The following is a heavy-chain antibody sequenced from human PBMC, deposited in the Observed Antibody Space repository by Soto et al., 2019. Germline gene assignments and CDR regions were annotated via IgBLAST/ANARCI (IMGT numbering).Heavy chain of an antibody. J-gene: IGHJ4*02. V-gene: IGHV3-66*01. CDR1: GFTVSISY. CDR2: MYSGGET. CDR3: GKRKYCSSTTCFDY. D-gene: IGHD2-2*01. Sequence: GGSLRLSCAASGFTVSISYMSWVRQVPGKGLEWVSIMYSGGETYYAASVKGRFTISRDNSKNTLYLQMSSLRAEDTAVYYCGKRKYCSSTTCFDYWGQGTLVTVSS.